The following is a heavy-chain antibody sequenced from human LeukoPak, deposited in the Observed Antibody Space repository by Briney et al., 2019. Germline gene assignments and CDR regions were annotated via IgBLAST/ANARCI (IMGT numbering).Heavy chain of an antibody. CDR3: ARGLTIGYYYYYGMDV. CDR2: MNPNSGNT. J-gene: IGHJ6*02. Sequence: ASVTVSCKASGYTFTSYDINWVRQATGQGLEWMGWMNPNSGNTGYAQKFQGRVTMTRNTSISTAYMELSSLRSEDTAVYYCARGLTIGYYYYYGMDVWGQGTTVTVSS. CDR1: GYTFTSYD. V-gene: IGHV1-8*01. D-gene: IGHD3-16*01.